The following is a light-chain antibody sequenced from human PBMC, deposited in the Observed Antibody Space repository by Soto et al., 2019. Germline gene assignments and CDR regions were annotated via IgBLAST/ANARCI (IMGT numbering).Light chain of an antibody. CDR3: QQYNSYSRT. J-gene: IGKJ1*01. V-gene: IGKV1-5*03. CDR1: QSISAW. CDR2: KAS. Sequence: DIQMTQSPSTLSASVGDSVSINCRASQSISAWLAWYQQKPGKAPNLLLYKASTLENGGPSSFSGSGSGKEFTLTISSLQPDDLATYYCQQYNSYSRTCGQGTKVDNK.